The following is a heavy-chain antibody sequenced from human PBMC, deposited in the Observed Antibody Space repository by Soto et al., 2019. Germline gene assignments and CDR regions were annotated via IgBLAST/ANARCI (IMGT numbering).Heavy chain of an antibody. CDR3: ARGYCSGGSCYYYYGMDV. Sequence: PGESLKISCKGSGYSFTSYWIGWVRQMPGKGLEWMGTIYPGDSDTRYSPSFQGQVTISADKSISTAYLQWSSLKASDTAMYYCARGYCSGGSCYYYYGMDVWGQGTTVTVSS. CDR1: GYSFTSYW. V-gene: IGHV5-51*01. CDR2: IYPGDSDT. J-gene: IGHJ6*02. D-gene: IGHD2-15*01.